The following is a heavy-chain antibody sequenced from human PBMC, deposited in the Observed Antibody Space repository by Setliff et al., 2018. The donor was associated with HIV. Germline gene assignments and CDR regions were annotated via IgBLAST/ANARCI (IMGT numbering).Heavy chain of an antibody. CDR3: AGDTHSPSCWDH. J-gene: IGHJ4*02. CDR1: GDSISNYF. V-gene: IGHV4-59*01. Sequence: PSETLSLTCTISGDSISNYFWTWIRQPPGKALEWIGYIHHNGDTNFNPSLKSRVSMSVDTSDNRVSLRLTSVTAADTAMYYCAGDTHSPSCWDHWGQGTLVTVSS. CDR2: IHHNGDT. D-gene: IGHD2-2*01.